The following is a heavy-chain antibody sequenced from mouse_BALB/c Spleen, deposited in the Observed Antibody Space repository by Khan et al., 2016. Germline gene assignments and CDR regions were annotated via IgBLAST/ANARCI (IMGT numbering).Heavy chain of an antibody. J-gene: IGHJ1*01. Sequence: LVESGPELKKPGKTVKISCKASGYTFTNYGMNWVKQAPGKGLKWMGWINTYSGESTYADDFKGRFAFSLETSANTAYLQIHTLKNEDTATYFCARYRYYYGSSRYFDVWGAGTTVTVSS. V-gene: IGHV9-3-1*01. CDR1: GYTFTNYG. D-gene: IGHD1-1*01. CDR2: INTYSGES. CDR3: ARYRYYYGSSRYFDV.